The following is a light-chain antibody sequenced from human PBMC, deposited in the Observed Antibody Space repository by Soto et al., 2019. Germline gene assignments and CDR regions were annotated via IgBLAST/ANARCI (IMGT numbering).Light chain of an antibody. CDR2: GAS. V-gene: IGKV3-20*01. CDR3: HQYGTPPWT. Sequence: IVLTQYPGTLSLSPGERATLSCRARESVTNYVAWYQQKPGQAPRLLMDGASYRATGVPDRFSGSGAGADFSLAISRLEHDDFAVYDCHQYGTPPWTFGQVTKVEV. CDR1: ESVTNY. J-gene: IGKJ1*01.